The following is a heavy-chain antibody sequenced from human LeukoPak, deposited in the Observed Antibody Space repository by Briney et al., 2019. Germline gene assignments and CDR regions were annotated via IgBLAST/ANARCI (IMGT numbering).Heavy chain of an antibody. CDR3: ARVTLYSSSSSDY. J-gene: IGHJ4*02. D-gene: IGHD6-6*01. CDR2: ISSSGSTI. V-gene: IGHV3-48*03. Sequence: GGSLRLSCAASGFTFSSYEMNWVRQAPGKGLEWVSYISSSGSTIYYADSVKGRFTISRDNAKNSLYPQMNSLRAEDMAVYYCARVTLYSSSSSDYWGQGTLVTVSS. CDR1: GFTFSSYE.